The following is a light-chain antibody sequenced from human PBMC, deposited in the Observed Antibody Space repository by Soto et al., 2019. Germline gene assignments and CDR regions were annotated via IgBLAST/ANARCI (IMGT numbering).Light chain of an antibody. V-gene: IGLV1-44*01. Sequence: QAVVTQPPSASGTPGQRVTISCSGTSSNIGRNTVDWYQQVPRTAPKLVIFNTDQRPAGVPDRISASKSGTSASLAIVGLQSDDEADYYCAAWDDSLNAVIIGGGTKLTVL. J-gene: IGLJ2*01. CDR1: SSNIGRNT. CDR3: AAWDDSLNAVI. CDR2: NTD.